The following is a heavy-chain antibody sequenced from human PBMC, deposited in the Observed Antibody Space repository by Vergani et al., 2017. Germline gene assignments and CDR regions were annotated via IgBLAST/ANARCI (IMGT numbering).Heavy chain of an antibody. J-gene: IGHJ6*03. Sequence: QVQLVESGGGVVQPGRSLRLSCAASGFTFSSYAMHWVRQAPGKGLEWVAVISYDGSNKYYADSVKGRFTISRDNSKNTLYLQMNSLRAEDTAVYYCARGGRFESPSRNYYYYMDVWGKXP. CDR1: GFTFSSYA. V-gene: IGHV3-30-3*01. D-gene: IGHD3-10*01. CDR2: ISYDGSNK. CDR3: ARGGRFESPSRNYYYYMDV.